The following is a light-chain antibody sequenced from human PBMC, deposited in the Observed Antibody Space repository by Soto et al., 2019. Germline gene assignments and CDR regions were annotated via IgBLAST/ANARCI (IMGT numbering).Light chain of an antibody. CDR3: AAWDDILSGPA. Sequence: QSVLTQPPSASGTPGQRVTISCSGSSSNIGSNYVYWYQQLPGTAPKLLIYRNNQRPLGVPDRFSGSKSGTSASPAISGLRSKDVVNYYCAAWDDILSGPAFGTATNGTVL. V-gene: IGLV1-47*01. J-gene: IGLJ1*01. CDR1: SSNIGSNY. CDR2: RNN.